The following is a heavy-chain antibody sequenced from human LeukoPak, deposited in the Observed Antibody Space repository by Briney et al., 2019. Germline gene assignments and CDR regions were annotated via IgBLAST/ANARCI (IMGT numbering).Heavy chain of an antibody. V-gene: IGHV3-23*01. CDR1: GFNFSIYA. D-gene: IGHD6-13*01. CDR3: AKGPYSSSWYEVIRYYYYYMDV. CDR2: ISASGATT. J-gene: IGHJ6*03. Sequence: GGSLRLSCAASGFNFSIYAMSWVRQAPGRGLQWVSGISASGATTYYADSVKGRFTISRDNSKNTLYLQMSSLRAEDTAVYYCAKGPYSSSWYEVIRYYYYYMDVWGKGTTVTVSS.